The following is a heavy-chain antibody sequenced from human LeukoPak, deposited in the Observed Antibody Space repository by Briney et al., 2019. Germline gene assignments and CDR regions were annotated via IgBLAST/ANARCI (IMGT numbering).Heavy chain of an antibody. CDR2: IKQDASDK. J-gene: IGHJ4*02. CDR3: ATLFGDTSIHHFDY. D-gene: IGHD3-3*01. Sequence: PGGSLRLSCAGSGFTFSTYWMSWVRQAPGKGLEWVAHIKQDASDKYYVNPVRGRFTISRDNAKNSVFLQMNSLRAEDTAVYYCATLFGDTSIHHFDYWGQGTLVTVSS. CDR1: GFTFSTYW. V-gene: IGHV3-7*01.